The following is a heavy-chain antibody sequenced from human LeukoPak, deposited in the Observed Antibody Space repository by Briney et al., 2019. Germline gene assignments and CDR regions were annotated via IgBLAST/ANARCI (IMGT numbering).Heavy chain of an antibody. CDR1: GFTFSSYA. V-gene: IGHV3-30*04. J-gene: IGHJ6*02. CDR3: ARHRVKYCSSTSCYGTYYYGMDV. CDR2: ISYVGSNK. Sequence: GRSLRLSCAASGFTFSSYAMHWVRQAPGKGLEWVAVISYVGSNKYYADSVKGRFTISRDNSKNTLYLQMNSLRAEDTAVYYCARHRVKYCSSTSCYGTYYYGMDVWGQGTTVTVSS. D-gene: IGHD2-2*01.